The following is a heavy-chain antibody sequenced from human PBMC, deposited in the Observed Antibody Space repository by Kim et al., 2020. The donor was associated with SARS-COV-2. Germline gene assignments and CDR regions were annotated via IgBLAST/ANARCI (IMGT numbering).Heavy chain of an antibody. D-gene: IGHD6-13*01. CDR1: GFTFSDHC. CDR2: TRNKGNSYTK. Sequence: GGSLRLSCAGSGFTFSDHCMDWVRQAPGKGLEWVGRTRNKGNSYTKDYAATVKGRITIERDDKKKSLQMQRNSQKTEDTDEYDWDRGYSRSSYFIGHRG. CDR3: DRGYSRSSYFIGH. J-gene: IGHJ1*01. V-gene: IGHV3-72*01.